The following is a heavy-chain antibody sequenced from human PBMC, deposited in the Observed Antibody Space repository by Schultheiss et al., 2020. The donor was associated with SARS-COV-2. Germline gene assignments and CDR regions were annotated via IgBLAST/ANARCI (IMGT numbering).Heavy chain of an antibody. D-gene: IGHD1-1*01. CDR3: AKEMFWNPLD. V-gene: IGHV3-21*04. J-gene: IGHJ4*02. CDR1: GFDLSDCD. CDR2: ISGTGTNI. Sequence: GGSLRLSCAASGFDLSDCDIHWVRQAPGKGLEWICSISGTGTNIYYADSMKGRFTISRDNAKNSVSLQMSSLRAEDAAMYYCAKEMFWNPLDWGQGTLVTVSS.